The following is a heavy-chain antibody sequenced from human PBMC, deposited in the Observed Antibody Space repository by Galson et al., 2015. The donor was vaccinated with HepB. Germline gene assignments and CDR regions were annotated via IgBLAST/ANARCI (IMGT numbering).Heavy chain of an antibody. D-gene: IGHD1-26*01. J-gene: IGHJ4*02. CDR2: ISYDGSKK. V-gene: IGHV3-30*09. Sequence: SLRLSCAASGFTFSSYAMHWVRQAPGKGLEWVAVISYDGSKKYYADSVKGRSAISRDNSKNTLYLLMDSLRVEDTAVYYCARGDVSDYVPTPFDSWGQGTLVTVSS. CDR1: GFTFSSYA. CDR3: ARGDVSDYVPTPFDS.